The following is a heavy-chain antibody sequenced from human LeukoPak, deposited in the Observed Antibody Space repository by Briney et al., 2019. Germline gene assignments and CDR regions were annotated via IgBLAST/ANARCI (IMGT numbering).Heavy chain of an antibody. CDR2: INAGNGNT. CDR3: ARDTMVRGASYYGMDV. V-gene: IGHV1-3*01. D-gene: IGHD3-10*01. J-gene: IGHJ6*02. CDR1: GYTFTSYT. Sequence: ASVKVSCNASGYTFTSYTMHWVRQAPGQRLEWMGWINAGNGNTKYSQKLQGRVTFTRDTSASTAYMELSSLRSEDTAVYYCARDTMVRGASYYGMDVWGQGTTVTVSS.